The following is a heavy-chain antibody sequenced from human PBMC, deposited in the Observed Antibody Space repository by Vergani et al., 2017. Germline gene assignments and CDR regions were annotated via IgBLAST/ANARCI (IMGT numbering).Heavy chain of an antibody. CDR3: ARDHLDQVTLYLATVTTVNWFDP. CDR2: ISSSSSYI. V-gene: IGHV3-21*01. Sequence: VQLVESGGGVVQPGRSLRLSCAASGFTFSSYSMNWVRQAPGKGLEWVSSISSSSSYIYYADSVKGRFTISRDNAKNSLYLQMNSLRAEDTAVYYCARDHLDQVTLYLATVTTVNWFDPWGQGTLVTVSS. D-gene: IGHD4-17*01. CDR1: GFTFSSYS. J-gene: IGHJ5*02.